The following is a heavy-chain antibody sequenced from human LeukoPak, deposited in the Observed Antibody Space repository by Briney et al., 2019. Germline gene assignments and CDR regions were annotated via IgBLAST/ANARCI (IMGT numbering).Heavy chain of an antibody. CDR2: IYYSGST. CDR1: GGSISSYY. CDR3: ARHLSSSWVNYYYYYGMDV. J-gene: IGHJ6*02. D-gene: IGHD6-13*01. Sequence: SETLSLTCTVSGGSISSYYWSWIRQPPGKGLEWIGYIYYSGSTNYNPSLKSRVTISVDTSKNQFSLKLSSVTAADTAVYYCARHLSSSWVNYYYYYGMDVWGQGTTVTVSS. V-gene: IGHV4-59*08.